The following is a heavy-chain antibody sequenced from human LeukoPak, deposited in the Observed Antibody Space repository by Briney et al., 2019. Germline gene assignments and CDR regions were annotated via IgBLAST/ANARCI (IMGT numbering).Heavy chain of an antibody. CDR2: ISWDGGST. Sequence: PGGSLRLSCAASGFTFDDYAMHWVRQAPGKGLEWVSLISWDGGSTYYADSVKGRFTISRDNSKNSLYLQMNSLRTEDTALYYCAKEETIGSGYHGMDVWGQGTTVTVSS. D-gene: IGHD6-19*01. CDR3: AKEETIGSGYHGMDV. CDR1: GFTFDDYA. V-gene: IGHV3-43*01. J-gene: IGHJ6*02.